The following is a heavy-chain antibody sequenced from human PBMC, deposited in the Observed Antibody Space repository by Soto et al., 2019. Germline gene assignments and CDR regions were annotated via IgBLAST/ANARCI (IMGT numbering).Heavy chain of an antibody. Sequence: SETLSLTCTVSGGSISSGGYYWSWIRQHPGKGLEWIGYIYYSGSTYYNPSLKSRVTISVDTSKNQFSLKLSSVTAADTAVYYCARGTTKMDPGAFDIWGQGTMVTVSS. CDR1: GGSISSGGYY. D-gene: IGHD1-1*01. J-gene: IGHJ3*02. CDR3: ARGTTKMDPGAFDI. CDR2: IYYSGST. V-gene: IGHV4-31*03.